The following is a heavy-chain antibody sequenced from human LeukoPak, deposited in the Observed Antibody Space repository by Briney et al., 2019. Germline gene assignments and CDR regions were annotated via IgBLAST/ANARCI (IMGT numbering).Heavy chain of an antibody. CDR1: GFTFSRYS. CDR3: AREMGGSESAFDI. J-gene: IGHJ3*02. Sequence: GGSLRLSCAASGFTFSRYSMNWVRQAPGKGLEWVSSISSGSSYIYYADSVKGRFTISRDNAKNSLYLQMNSLRAEDTSVYSCAREMGGSESAFDIWGQGTMVTVSS. V-gene: IGHV3-21*01. CDR2: ISSGSSYI. D-gene: IGHD1-26*01.